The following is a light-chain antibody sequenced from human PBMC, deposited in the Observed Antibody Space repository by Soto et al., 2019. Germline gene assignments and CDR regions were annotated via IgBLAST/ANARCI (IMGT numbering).Light chain of an antibody. CDR2: GNR. CDR1: SSNIGAGYD. Sequence: QSVLTQPPSMSGAPGQRVIISCTGSSSNIGAGYDVHWYQQLPGTAPKLLIYGNRYRPSGVPDRFSGSKSATLASLAITGLQADDEADYYCQSYDSSLSAVVFGGGTKLTVL. CDR3: QSYDSSLSAVV. J-gene: IGLJ2*01. V-gene: IGLV1-40*01.